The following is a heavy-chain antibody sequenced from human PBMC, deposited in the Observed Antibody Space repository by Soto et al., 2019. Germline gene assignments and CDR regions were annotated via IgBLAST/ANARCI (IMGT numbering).Heavy chain of an antibody. J-gene: IGHJ6*02. CDR1: GGTFSSYA. Sequence: SVKVSCKASGGTFSSYAISWVRQAPGQGLEWMGGIIPIFGTANYAQKFQGRVTITADESTSTVYMELSSLRSEDTAVYYCARPAFSSSWFGGYYYYGMDVWGQGTTVTVSS. V-gene: IGHV1-69*13. CDR3: ARPAFSSSWFGGYYYYGMDV. D-gene: IGHD6-13*01. CDR2: IIPIFGTA.